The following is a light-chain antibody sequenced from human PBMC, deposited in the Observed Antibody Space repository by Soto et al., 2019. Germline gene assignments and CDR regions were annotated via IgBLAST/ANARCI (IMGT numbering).Light chain of an antibody. CDR3: QQANIFPIT. CDR1: QGINSW. Sequence: DIQLTQSPSSVSASVGDRVTITCRASQGINSWLAWYQQKPGKAPKLLIYAVSSLQSGVPSRFSGSRSGTDFALTISSLQPEDFATYYCQQANIFPITFGQGTRLEIK. V-gene: IGKV1D-12*01. J-gene: IGKJ5*01. CDR2: AVS.